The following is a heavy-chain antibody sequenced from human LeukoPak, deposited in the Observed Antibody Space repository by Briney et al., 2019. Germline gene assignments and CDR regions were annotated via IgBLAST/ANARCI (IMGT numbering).Heavy chain of an antibody. Sequence: GASLQISCKGAGCLFTSYWIGWGRQMPGKGLEGMGIIYPGDSDTRYSPSFQGRVTISADKSISTAYLQWRSLKASDTAMYYCARTGTAMGFDAFDIWGQGTMVTVSS. V-gene: IGHV5-51*01. CDR3: ARTGTAMGFDAFDI. CDR2: IYPGDSDT. J-gene: IGHJ3*02. CDR1: GCLFTSYW. D-gene: IGHD5-18*01.